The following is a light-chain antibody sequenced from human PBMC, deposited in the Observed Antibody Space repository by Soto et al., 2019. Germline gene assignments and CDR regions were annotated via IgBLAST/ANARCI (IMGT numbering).Light chain of an antibody. Sequence: QSALTQPPSASGSPGQSVTISCTGASRDVGGYSYVSWYQQHPGKAPKLMMYEVSKRPSGVPDRFSGSKSGNTASLTVSGLQAEDEADYFCSSYGGSNNLVFGGGTKLPVL. CDR2: EVS. CDR1: SRDVGGYSY. V-gene: IGLV2-8*01. CDR3: SSYGGSNNLV. J-gene: IGLJ2*01.